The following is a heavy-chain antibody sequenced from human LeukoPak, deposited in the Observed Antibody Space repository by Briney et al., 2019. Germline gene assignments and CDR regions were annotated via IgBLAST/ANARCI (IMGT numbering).Heavy chain of an antibody. V-gene: IGHV3-72*01. D-gene: IGHD6-13*01. CDR1: GFTFSNHY. J-gene: IGHJ4*02. CDR3: ARDTAAALDY. Sequence: GGSLRLSCAASGFTFSNHYMDWVRQAPGKGLEWVGRTKNKAESHITDYAASVKGRFFSSRDDSKNSPYLQMNSLQTDDTGIYYCARDTAAALDYWGQGILVTVSS. CDR2: TKNKAESHIT.